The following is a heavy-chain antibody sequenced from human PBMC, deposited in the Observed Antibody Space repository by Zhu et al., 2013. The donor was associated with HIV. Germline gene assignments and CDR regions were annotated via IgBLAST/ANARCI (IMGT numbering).Heavy chain of an antibody. V-gene: IGHV1-24*01. J-gene: IGHJ5*02. Sequence: VQLVQSGAEVKKPGASVKVSCKVSGYTLTELSMHWVRQAPGKGLEWMGGFDPEDGETIYAQKFQGRVTMTEDTSTDTAYMELSSLRSEDTAVYYCATGNSLQGGWYNWFDPWGQGTLVTVSS. D-gene: IGHD6-19*01. CDR2: FDPEDGET. CDR1: GYTLTELS. CDR3: ATGNSLQGGWYNWFDP.